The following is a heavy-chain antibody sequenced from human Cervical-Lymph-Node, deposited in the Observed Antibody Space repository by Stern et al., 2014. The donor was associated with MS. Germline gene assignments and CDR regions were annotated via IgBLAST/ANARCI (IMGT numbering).Heavy chain of an antibody. J-gene: IGHJ4*02. CDR2: IIPIFGTA. Sequence: QVQLGQSGAEVKKPGSSVKVSCKASGGTFSSYAISWVRQAPGQGLEWMGGIIPIFGTANYAQKFQGRVTITADESTSTAYMELSSLRSEDTAVYYCAGTRTYYYDSSGYYMDYWGQGTLVTVSS. V-gene: IGHV1-69*01. CDR1: GGTFSSYA. CDR3: AGTRTYYYDSSGYYMDY. D-gene: IGHD3-22*01.